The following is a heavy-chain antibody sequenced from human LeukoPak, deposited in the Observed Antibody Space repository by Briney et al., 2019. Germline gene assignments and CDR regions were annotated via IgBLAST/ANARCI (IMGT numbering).Heavy chain of an antibody. J-gene: IGHJ4*02. Sequence: GGSLRLSCAASGFTFSSYEMNWVRQAPGKGLEWVSYISSSGSTIYYADSVKGRFIISRDNAKNSLYLQMNSLRAEDTAVYYCAREVDFWSGFQGYFEYWGQGTLLTVSS. CDR2: ISSSGSTI. V-gene: IGHV3-48*03. D-gene: IGHD3-3*01. CDR1: GFTFSSYE. CDR3: AREVDFWSGFQGYFEY.